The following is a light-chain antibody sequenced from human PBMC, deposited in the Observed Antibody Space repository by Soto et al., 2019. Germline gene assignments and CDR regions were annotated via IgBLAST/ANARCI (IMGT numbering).Light chain of an antibody. Sequence: QSVLTQPPSASGTPGQRVTISCSGSNYNIGSNFVYWYQQLPGTAPQLLIYSNDQRPSGVPDRFSGSKSGTSVSLAISGLRSEDEADYYCAAWDDSLRGVVFGGGTKLTVL. CDR3: AAWDDSLRGVV. CDR2: SND. J-gene: IGLJ2*01. V-gene: IGLV1-47*02. CDR1: NYNIGSNF.